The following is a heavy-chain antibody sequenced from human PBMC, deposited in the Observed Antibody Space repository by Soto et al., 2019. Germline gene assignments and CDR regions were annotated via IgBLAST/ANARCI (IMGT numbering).Heavy chain of an antibody. J-gene: IGHJ5*02. CDR1: GYTFTGYY. D-gene: IGHD3-10*01. CDR2: INPNSGGT. CDR3: ARGAGLLWFGELFLTPKGAGFDP. V-gene: IGHV1-2*02. Sequence: GASVKVSCKXSGYTFTGYYMHWVRQAPGQGLEWMGWINPNSGGTNYAQKFQGRVTMTRDTSISTAYMELSRLRSDDTAVYYCARGAGLLWFGELFLTPKGAGFDPWGQGTLVTVSS.